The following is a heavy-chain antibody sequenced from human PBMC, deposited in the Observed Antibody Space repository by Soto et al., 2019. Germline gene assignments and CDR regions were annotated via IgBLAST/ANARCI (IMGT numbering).Heavy chain of an antibody. CDR2: LFSGGSS. Sequence: GGSLRLSCAASGFTVSSGYMAWVRQAPGKGLEWISVLFSGGSSYYADSVKGRFTISRDNSKNTLSLEMSSLRLEDTAVYFCTRDTYSSGWYDFWGQGTLVTVSS. CDR3: TRDTYSSGWYDF. CDR1: GFTVSSGY. J-gene: IGHJ5*01. D-gene: IGHD6-19*01. V-gene: IGHV3-53*05.